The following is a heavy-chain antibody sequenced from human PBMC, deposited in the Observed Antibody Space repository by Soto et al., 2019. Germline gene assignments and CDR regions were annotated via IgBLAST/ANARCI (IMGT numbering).Heavy chain of an antibody. D-gene: IGHD1-26*01. V-gene: IGHV1-69*06. CDR3: ASWRSYSGSYCFDY. CDR1: GGTFNTYT. Sequence: AVKVSCKASGGTFNTYTINWLRQAPGRGLEWVGQVVPMYDSVNYAETFQGRVTITVDKSTNTAYMELTSLRSQDTALYFCASWRSYSGSYCFDYWGQGTLVTVPS. J-gene: IGHJ4*02. CDR2: VVPMYDSV.